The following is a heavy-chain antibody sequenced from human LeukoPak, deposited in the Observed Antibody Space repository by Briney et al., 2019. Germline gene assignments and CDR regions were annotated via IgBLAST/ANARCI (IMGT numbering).Heavy chain of an antibody. CDR3: AKDHANWGAFDI. CDR2: ISGSGGST. D-gene: IGHD3-16*01. Sequence: LTGGSLRLSCAASGFTFSSYAMSWVRQAPGKGLEWVSAISGSGGSTYYADSVKGRFTISRDNSKNTLYLQMNSLRAEDTAVYYCAKDHANWGAFDIWGQGTMVTVSS. V-gene: IGHV3-23*01. CDR1: GFTFSSYA. J-gene: IGHJ3*02.